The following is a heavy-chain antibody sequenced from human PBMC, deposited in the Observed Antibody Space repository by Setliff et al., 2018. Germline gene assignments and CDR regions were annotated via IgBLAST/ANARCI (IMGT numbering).Heavy chain of an antibody. V-gene: IGHV7-4-1*02. CDR2: INTNTGNP. CDR1: GYTFSSYA. J-gene: IGHJ6*03. Sequence: ASVKVSCKASGYTFSSYAMGWMRQAPGQRLEWMGWINTNTGNPSYAQDFTGRLVFSLDTSVSTAYLQISSLKAEDSAVYYCARASRFGATVWKGDYYMDVWGKGTTVTVSS. CDR3: ARASRFGATVWKGDYYMDV. D-gene: IGHD3-10*01.